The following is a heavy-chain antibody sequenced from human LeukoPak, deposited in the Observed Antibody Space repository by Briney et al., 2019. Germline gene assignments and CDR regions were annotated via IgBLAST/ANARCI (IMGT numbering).Heavy chain of an antibody. CDR1: GRSISRYY. J-gene: IGHJ6*03. CDR2: IYYSGST. CDR3: ARSSTHTIRTSPQSYYYYMDV. Sequence: SESPSPTCSVSGRSISRYYWSCIRQPPRKGLGWIGDIYYSGSTNYNPSLKSRVTISVDTSQNQFSLKLSSVTAADTAVYYCARSSTHTIRTSPQSYYYYMDVWGKGTTVSVSS. D-gene: IGHD2-21*01. V-gene: IGHV4-59*08.